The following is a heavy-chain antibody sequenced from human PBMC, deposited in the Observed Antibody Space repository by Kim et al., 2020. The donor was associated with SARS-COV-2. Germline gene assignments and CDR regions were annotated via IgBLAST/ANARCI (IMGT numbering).Heavy chain of an antibody. CDR1: GGSFSGYY. J-gene: IGHJ4*02. V-gene: IGHV4-34*01. CDR3: ARMRGRYYYDSSGYYSFDY. D-gene: IGHD3-22*01. CDR2: INHSGST. Sequence: SETLSLTCAVYGGSFSGYYWSWIRQPPGKGLEWIGEINHSGSTNYNPSLKSRVTISVDTSKNQFSLKLSSVTAADTAVYYCARMRGRYYYDSSGYYSFDYWGQGTLVTVSS.